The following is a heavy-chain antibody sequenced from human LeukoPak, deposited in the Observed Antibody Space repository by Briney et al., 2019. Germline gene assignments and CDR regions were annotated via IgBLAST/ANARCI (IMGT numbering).Heavy chain of an antibody. CDR3: ASSSIVGATIYGY. J-gene: IGHJ4*02. V-gene: IGHV3-7*01. D-gene: IGHD1-26*01. CDR1: GFTFSRYW. CDR2: INEDGSEK. Sequence: HPGGSLRLSCAASGFTFSRYWMSWVRQAPGKGLEWVANINEDGSEKYYVDSVKGRFTISRDNARSSHYLEMNSLRAEDKAVYYCASSSIVGATIYGYWGQGILVTVSS.